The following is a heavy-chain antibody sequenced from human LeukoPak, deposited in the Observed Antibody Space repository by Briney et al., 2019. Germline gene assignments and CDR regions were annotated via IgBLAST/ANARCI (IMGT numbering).Heavy chain of an antibody. Sequence: SETLSLTCTVSGGSISLYYWSWIRQPPGRGLEWIGYFYDTRSPKYNPSLERRVTISVDMSRNQFALNLTSVTAADTAVYYCARGRGSLTYWGQGTLATVSS. CDR2: FYDTRSP. V-gene: IGHV4-59*01. CDR1: GGSISLYY. D-gene: IGHD3-10*01. J-gene: IGHJ4*02. CDR3: ARGRGSLTY.